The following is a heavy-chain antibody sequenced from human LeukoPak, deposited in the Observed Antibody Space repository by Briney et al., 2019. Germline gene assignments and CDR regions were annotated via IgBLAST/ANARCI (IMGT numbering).Heavy chain of an antibody. CDR3: ARGPKYYYDSSGYYRFDH. Sequence: SETLSLTCTVSGGSISSGDYYWSWIRQPPGKGLEWIGYIYYSGSTYYSPSLKSRVTISVDTSKNQFSLQLSSVTAADTAVYYCARGPKYYYDSSGYYRFDHWGQGTLVTVSS. V-gene: IGHV4-30-4*08. CDR2: IYYSGST. CDR1: GGSISSGDYY. D-gene: IGHD3-22*01. J-gene: IGHJ4*02.